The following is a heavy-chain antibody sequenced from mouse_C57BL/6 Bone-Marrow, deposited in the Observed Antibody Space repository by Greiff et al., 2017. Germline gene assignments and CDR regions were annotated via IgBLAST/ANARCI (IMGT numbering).Heavy chain of an antibody. D-gene: IGHD1-1*01. J-gene: IGHJ3*01. V-gene: IGHV1-59*01. CDR3: ARGYYGSSYEGWFAY. Sequence: VQLQQSGAELVRPGTSVKLSCKASGYTFTSYWMHWVKQRPGQGLEWIGVIDPSDSYTNYNQKFKGKATLTVDTSSSTAYMQLSSLTSEDSAVYYCARGYYGSSYEGWFAYWGQGTLVTVSA. CDR2: IDPSDSYT. CDR1: GYTFTSYW.